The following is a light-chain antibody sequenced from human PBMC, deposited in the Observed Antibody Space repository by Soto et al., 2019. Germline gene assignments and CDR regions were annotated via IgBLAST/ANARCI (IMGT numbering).Light chain of an antibody. J-gene: IGLJ2*01. V-gene: IGLV2-8*01. CDR1: SSDVGGYNY. CDR2: EVS. CDR3: SSYAGTLAVV. Sequence: QSALTQPPSASGSPGQSVTISCTGTSSDVGGYNYVSWYQQHPGKAPKLMIYEVSKRPSGVPYRFSGSKSGNTASLTVSGLQAEDEADYYCSSYAGTLAVVFGGGTKLTVL.